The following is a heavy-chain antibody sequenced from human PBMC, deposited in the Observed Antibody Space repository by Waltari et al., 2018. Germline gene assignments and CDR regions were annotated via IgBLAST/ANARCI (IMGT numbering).Heavy chain of an antibody. J-gene: IGHJ4*02. D-gene: IGHD2-15*01. Sequence: QVRLQESGPGLVKSSQTLSLTCTVSGGSISNANYYWSWSRQSPGKGLEWIGDIYYNGNTNYKPSLKSRITISVDTSKNQFSLKLTSVTAADTAVYYCARDFGYSSADWGQGILVTVSS. CDR1: GGSISNANYY. CDR2: IYYNGNT. V-gene: IGHV4-30-4*01. CDR3: ARDFGYSSAD.